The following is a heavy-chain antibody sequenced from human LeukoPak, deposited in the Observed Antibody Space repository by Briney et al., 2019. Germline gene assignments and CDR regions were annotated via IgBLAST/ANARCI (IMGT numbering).Heavy chain of an antibody. V-gene: IGHV3-7*03. CDR2: IKQDGSEK. CDR3: AKDRGSSWYEGYFDY. CDR1: GFTFSSYW. J-gene: IGHJ4*02. D-gene: IGHD6-13*01. Sequence: GGSLRLSCAASGFTFSSYWMSWVRQAPGKGLEWVANIKQDGSEKYYVDSVKGRFTISRDNAKNSLYLQMNSLRAEDTALYYCAKDRGSSWYEGYFDYWGQGTLVTVSS.